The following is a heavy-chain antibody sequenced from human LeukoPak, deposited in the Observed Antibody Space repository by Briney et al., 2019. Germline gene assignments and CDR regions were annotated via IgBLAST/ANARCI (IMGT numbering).Heavy chain of an antibody. CDR1: GFAFSGSA. D-gene: IGHD1-1*01. Sequence: GGSLRLPCAASGFAFSGSALHWVRQASGKGLEWVGRIKSKANNYATAYAASVNGRFTVSRDDSKNTAYLQMNSLKTDDTAVYYSTRLESGMDVWGRGATVTVSS. CDR3: TRLESGMDV. J-gene: IGHJ6*04. V-gene: IGHV3-73*01. CDR2: IKSKANNYAT.